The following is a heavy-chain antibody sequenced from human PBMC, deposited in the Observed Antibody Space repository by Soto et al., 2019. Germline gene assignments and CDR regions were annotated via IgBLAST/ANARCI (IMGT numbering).Heavy chain of an antibody. V-gene: IGHV4-59*01. CDR3: ARVSELGLLSAFDI. J-gene: IGHJ3*02. CDR2: IYYSGST. Sequence: SETLSLTCNVSGGSISSYYWSWIRQPPGKGLEWIGYIYYSGSTNYNPSLKSRVTISVDTSKNQFSLKLRSDDTAVYYCARVSELGLLSAFDIWGQGTMVTVSS. D-gene: IGHD1-7*01. CDR1: GGSISSYY.